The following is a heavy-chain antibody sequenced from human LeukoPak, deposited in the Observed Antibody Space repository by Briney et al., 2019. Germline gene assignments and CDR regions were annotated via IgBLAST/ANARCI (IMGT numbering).Heavy chain of an antibody. D-gene: IGHD1-26*01. CDR1: GYTFTSYY. Sequence: ASVKVSCKASGYTFTSYYMHWVRQAPGQGLEWMGIINPSGGSTSYAQKFQSRVTMTRDTSTSTVYMELSSLRSEDMAVYYCARAPRSGSTSNDRWFDPWGQGTLVTVSS. V-gene: IGHV1-46*01. CDR3: ARAPRSGSTSNDRWFDP. CDR2: INPSGGST. J-gene: IGHJ5*02.